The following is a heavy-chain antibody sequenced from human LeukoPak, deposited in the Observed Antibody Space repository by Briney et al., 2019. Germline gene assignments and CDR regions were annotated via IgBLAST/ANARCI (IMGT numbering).Heavy chain of an antibody. J-gene: IGHJ4*02. D-gene: IGHD3-22*01. Sequence: GGSLRLSCAASGFTFSSYAMSWVRQAPGKGLEWVSAISGSPGSTYYADSVKGRFTISRDNSKTTLYLQMNSLRAEDTAVYYCAKDNYYDSSGYYYQGAKVYDYWGQGTLVTVSS. CDR1: GFTFSSYA. V-gene: IGHV3-23*01. CDR3: AKDNYYDSSGYYYQGAKVYDY. CDR2: ISGSPGST.